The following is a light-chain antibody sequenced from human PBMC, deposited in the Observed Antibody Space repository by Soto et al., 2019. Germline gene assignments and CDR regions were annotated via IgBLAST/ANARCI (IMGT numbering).Light chain of an antibody. CDR3: QSFDSTLSVSI. Sequence: QSALTQPPSVSGAPGQRVTISCTGNSSKIGTTYDVHWYRLLPGTVPKLLIYDNTNRPSGVPDRFSGSKSGPSASLAITGLQAEDEADYYCQSFDSTLSVSIFGGGTKLTVL. J-gene: IGLJ2*01. CDR1: SSKIGTTYD. CDR2: DNT. V-gene: IGLV1-40*01.